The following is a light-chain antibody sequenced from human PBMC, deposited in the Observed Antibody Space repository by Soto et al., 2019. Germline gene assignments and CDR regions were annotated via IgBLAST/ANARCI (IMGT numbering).Light chain of an antibody. J-gene: IGKJ1*01. CDR1: QSVSSSY. V-gene: IGKV3-20*01. CDR2: GAS. CDR3: QQYDNSGWT. Sequence: EIVLTQSPGTLSLSPGERATLSCRASQSVSSSYLAWYQQKPGQAPRLLIYGASNRATGIPDRFSGRGSGTDFTLTIIRLEPEDFAVYYCQQYDNSGWTFCHGTKVEIK.